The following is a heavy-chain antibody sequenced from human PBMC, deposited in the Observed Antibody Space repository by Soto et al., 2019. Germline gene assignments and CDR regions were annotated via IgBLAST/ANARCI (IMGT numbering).Heavy chain of an antibody. V-gene: IGHV3-11*01. J-gene: IGHJ6*04. CDR1: GFSFSDYY. D-gene: IGHD3-3*01. CDR3: ARDRLDDSMDV. Sequence: GGSLRLSCAASGFSFSDYYMSWIRQAPGKGLEWISSISGTSNTIYYADSVRGRFTISRDNAKNSVYLQMNSLRVEDTAVYYCARDRLDDSMDVWGKGTTVTVSS. CDR2: ISGTSNTI.